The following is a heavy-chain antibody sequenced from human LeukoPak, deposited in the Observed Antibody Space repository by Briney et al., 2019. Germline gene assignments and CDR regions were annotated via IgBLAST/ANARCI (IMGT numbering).Heavy chain of an antibody. V-gene: IGHV1-18*01. D-gene: IGHD3-22*01. CDR1: GYTFTSYG. CDR2: ISAYNGNT. Sequence: ASVKVSCKASGYTFTSYGISLVRQAPGQGLEWMGWISAYNGNTNYAQKLQGRVTMTTDTSTSTAYMELRSLRSDDTAVYYCARDGYPYYYDSSGYYYGVYYFDYWGQGTLVTVSS. J-gene: IGHJ4*02. CDR3: ARDGYPYYYDSSGYYYGVYYFDY.